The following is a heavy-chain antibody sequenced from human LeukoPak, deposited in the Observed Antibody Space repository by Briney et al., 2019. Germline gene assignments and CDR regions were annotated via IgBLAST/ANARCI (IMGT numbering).Heavy chain of an antibody. CDR2: IYYSGST. J-gene: IGHJ2*01. CDR1: GDSISPYY. D-gene: IGHD5-18*01. Sequence: PSETLSLTCTVSGDSISPYYWGWIRQPPGKGLEWIGYIYYSGSTKYSPSLESRVTISVDASKNQFSLMVNSVTAADTAVYYCAGPVVSGYSYGYSYYFDLWGRGTLVTVSS. V-gene: IGHV4-59*01. CDR3: AGPVVSGYSYGYSYYFDL.